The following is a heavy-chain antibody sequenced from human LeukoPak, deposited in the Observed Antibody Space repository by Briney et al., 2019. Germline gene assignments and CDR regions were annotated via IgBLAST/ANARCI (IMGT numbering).Heavy chain of an antibody. CDR3: ARGGGSYFEDF. Sequence: QSGGSLRLSCAASGFTFSSYSMNWVRQAPGKGLEGVAFIRFDGSNKFYSESVKGRFTISRDDSKNTLSLQMNSLRAEDTAVYYCARGGGSYFEDFWGQGTMVTVSS. D-gene: IGHD1-26*01. V-gene: IGHV3-30*02. CDR2: IRFDGSNK. CDR1: GFTFSSYS. J-gene: IGHJ3*01.